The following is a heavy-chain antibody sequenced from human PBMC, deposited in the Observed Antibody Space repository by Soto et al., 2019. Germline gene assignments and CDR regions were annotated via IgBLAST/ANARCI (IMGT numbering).Heavy chain of an antibody. V-gene: IGHV3-74*01. J-gene: IGHJ4*02. D-gene: IGHD3-22*01. Sequence: EVQLVESGGGLVQPGESLTLSCAASGFTFSSYWMHWVRQAPGKGLVWVSRIKSVGSGTYYADSVKGRLTISRDNAENKLYLQMTSLRVADTAVYFCAGGDGHRYDGNGYLGRHWGQGTLVTVSS. CDR1: GFTFSSYW. CDR3: AGGDGHRYDGNGYLGRH. CDR2: IKSVGSGT.